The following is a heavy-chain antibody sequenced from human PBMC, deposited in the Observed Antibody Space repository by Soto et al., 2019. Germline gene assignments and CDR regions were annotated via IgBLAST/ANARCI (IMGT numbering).Heavy chain of an antibody. J-gene: IGHJ6*02. CDR3: AREGYCSGGSCYVRGEYYYYGMDV. D-gene: IGHD2-15*01. CDR2: IKQGGSEK. Sequence: GGSLRLSCAASGFTFSSYWMSWVRQAPGKGLEWVANIKQGGSEKYYVDSVKGRFTISRDNAKNSLYLQMNSLRAEDTAVYYCAREGYCSGGSCYVRGEYYYYGMDVWGQGTTVTVSS. V-gene: IGHV3-7*03. CDR1: GFTFSSYW.